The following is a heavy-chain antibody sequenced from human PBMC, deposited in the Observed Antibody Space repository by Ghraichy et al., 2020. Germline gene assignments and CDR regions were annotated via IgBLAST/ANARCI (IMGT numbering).Heavy chain of an antibody. CDR3: TRGGFDY. CDR2: INHSGST. J-gene: IGHJ4*02. CDR1: GGSFSGYY. Sequence: SQTLSLTCAVYGGSFSGYYWSWIRQPPGKGLEWIGEINHSGSTNYNPSLKSRVTISVDTSKNQFSLKLSSVTAADTAVYYCTRGGFDYWGQGTLVTVSS. V-gene: IGHV4-34*01.